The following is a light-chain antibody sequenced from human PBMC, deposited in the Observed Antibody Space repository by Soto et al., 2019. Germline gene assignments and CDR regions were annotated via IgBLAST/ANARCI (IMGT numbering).Light chain of an antibody. CDR2: DVS. V-gene: IGKV1-5*01. CDR1: QNINIW. CDR3: QEYNTFWT. J-gene: IGKJ1*01. Sequence: DIQMTQSPSTLSASVGDRVTLTCRASQNINIWLAWYQQKPGKAPKLLIYDVSSLESGVPSRFSGSGSGTEFTLTISSLQPDDFATYYCQEYNTFWTFGQGTKVDIK.